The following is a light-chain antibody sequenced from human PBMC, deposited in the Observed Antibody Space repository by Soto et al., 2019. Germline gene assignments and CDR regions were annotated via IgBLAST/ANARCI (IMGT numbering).Light chain of an antibody. CDR3: GTWDSSLSAFV. CDR2: DNN. V-gene: IGLV1-51*01. Sequence: QSVLTQPHSVSAATGQKVTISCSGSSSNIGNNYVSWYQQLPGTAPKLLIYDNNKRPSGIPDRFSGSKSGTSATLGITGLQTGDEADYYCGTWDSSLSAFVFGTGTKVTVL. CDR1: SSNIGNNY. J-gene: IGLJ1*01.